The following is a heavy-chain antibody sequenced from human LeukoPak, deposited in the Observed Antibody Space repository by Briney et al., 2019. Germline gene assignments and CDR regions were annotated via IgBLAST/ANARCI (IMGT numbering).Heavy chain of an antibody. V-gene: IGHV1-3*01. Sequence: GASVKVSRKASGYTFTSYAMHWVRQAPGQRLEWMGWINAGNGNTKYSQKFRGRVTITRDTSASTAYMELSSLRSEDTAVYYCARDLITMVRGVIYYYYYGMDVWGQGTTVTVSS. CDR1: GYTFTSYA. J-gene: IGHJ6*02. CDR2: INAGNGNT. D-gene: IGHD3-10*01. CDR3: ARDLITMVRGVIYYYYYGMDV.